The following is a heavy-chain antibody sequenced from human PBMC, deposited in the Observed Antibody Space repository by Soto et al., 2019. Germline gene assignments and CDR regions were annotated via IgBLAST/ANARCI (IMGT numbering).Heavy chain of an antibody. J-gene: IGHJ6*02. V-gene: IGHV1-69*01. D-gene: IGHD2-8*02. Sequence: QVQLVQSGAEVKKTGSSVKVSCKASGGTFSIYGFSWVRQAPGQGPEWIGGIIPILTTPNYAQKFQGRVTIVAAESTTTVYMDLSSLKFEDTAEYYCATSVGIAPTGEDGMDVWGQWTSVTVSS. CDR1: GGTFSIYG. CDR3: ATSVGIAPTGEDGMDV. CDR2: IIPILTTP.